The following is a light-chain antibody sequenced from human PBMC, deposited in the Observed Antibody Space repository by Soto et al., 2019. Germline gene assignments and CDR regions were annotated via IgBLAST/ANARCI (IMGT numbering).Light chain of an antibody. CDR2: DAS. CDR3: QQYNDHPFT. CDR1: QGISDS. V-gene: IGKV1-16*01. J-gene: IGKJ3*01. Sequence: DIQMTQSPSSLSASIGDRVSITCRASQGISDSLTWFQQRPGKVPKSLIYDASTLQCGVPSRFSGSGSGTDFTLTINGLQPEDFGTYYCQQYNDHPFTFGPGTKVDIK.